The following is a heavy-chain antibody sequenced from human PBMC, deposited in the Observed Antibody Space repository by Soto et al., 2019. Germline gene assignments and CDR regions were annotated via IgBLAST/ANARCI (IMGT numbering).Heavy chain of an antibody. CDR2: ISGSGGST. D-gene: IGHD3-22*01. CDR1: GFTFSSYA. CDR3: AKDLLHYYDSSGYYNAFDY. J-gene: IGHJ4*02. Sequence: GGSLRLSCAASGFTFSSYAMSWVRQAPGKGLEWVSAISGSGGSTYYADSVKGRFTISRDNSKNTLYLQMNSLRAEDTAVYYCAKDLLHYYDSSGYYNAFDYWGQGTLVTVSS. V-gene: IGHV3-23*01.